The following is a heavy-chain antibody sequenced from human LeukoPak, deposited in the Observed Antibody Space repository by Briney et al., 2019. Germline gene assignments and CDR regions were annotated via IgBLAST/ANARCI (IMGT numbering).Heavy chain of an antibody. CDR1: GGSISSGSYY. V-gene: IGHV4-61*02. J-gene: IGHJ6*03. D-gene: IGHD3-3*01. CDR3: ARDRYYDFWSGYRHGLGGHYYMDV. Sequence: PSQTLSLTCTVSGGSISSGSYYWSWIRQPAGKGLEWIGRIYTSGSTNYNPSLQSRVTISVDTSKNQFSPKLSSVTAADTAVYYCARDRYYDFWSGYRHGLGGHYYMDVWGKGTTVTVSS. CDR2: IYTSGST.